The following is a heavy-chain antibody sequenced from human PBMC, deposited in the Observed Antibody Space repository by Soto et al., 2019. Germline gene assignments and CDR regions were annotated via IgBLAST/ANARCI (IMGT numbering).Heavy chain of an antibody. Sequence: EVQLVESGGGVVQPGGSLRLSCAASGFTFSSYWMSWVRQAPGKGLEWVASIKQDGTEKHYVDSVKGRFTISKDNAKNSLYLQVNSLRAEDTAVYYCARENHANFDYWGQGTLVTVSS. V-gene: IGHV3-7*01. CDR2: IKQDGTEK. CDR1: GFTFSSYW. J-gene: IGHJ4*02. CDR3: ARENHANFDY.